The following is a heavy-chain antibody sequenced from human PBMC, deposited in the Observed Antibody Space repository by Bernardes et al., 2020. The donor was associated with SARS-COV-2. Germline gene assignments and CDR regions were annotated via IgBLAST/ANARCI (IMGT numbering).Heavy chain of an antibody. CDR2: ISSSSSTI. CDR1: GLTFSSYS. CDR3: ASPRITGYSSSREFDY. J-gene: IGHJ4*02. V-gene: IGHV3-48*04. D-gene: IGHD6-13*01. Sequence: GGSLRLSCAASGLTFSSYSMNWVRQAPGKGLEWVSYISSSSSTIYYADSVKGRFTISRDNAKNSLYLQMNSLRAEDTAVYYCASPRITGYSSSREFDYWGQGTLVTVSS.